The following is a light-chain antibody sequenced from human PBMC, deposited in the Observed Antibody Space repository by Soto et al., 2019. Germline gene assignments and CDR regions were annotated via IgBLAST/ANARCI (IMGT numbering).Light chain of an antibody. CDR3: HQRSNWPLT. CDR1: QSVTKY. Sequence: EVVLTQSPATLSLSPGERATLSCRASQSVTKYLAWYQQKPGQALRLLIYDVSKRATGIPARFSGSGSETDFTLTISSLDPGDFAVYYCHQRSNWPLTFGGGTKLEIK. J-gene: IGKJ4*01. CDR2: DVS. V-gene: IGKV3-11*01.